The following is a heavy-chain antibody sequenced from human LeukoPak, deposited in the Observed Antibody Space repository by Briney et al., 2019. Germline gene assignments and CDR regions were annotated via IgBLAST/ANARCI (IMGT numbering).Heavy chain of an antibody. V-gene: IGHV1-69*04. Sequence: AASVKVSCKASGGTFSSYAISWVRQAPGQGLEWMGRIIPILGIANYAQKFQGRVTITADKSTSTAYMELSSLRSEDTAVYCCARDVAQEVLETDIVVVVAATRFDYWGQGTLVTVSS. CDR2: IIPILGIA. J-gene: IGHJ4*02. D-gene: IGHD2-15*01. CDR3: ARDVAQEVLETDIVVVVAATRFDY. CDR1: GGTFSSYA.